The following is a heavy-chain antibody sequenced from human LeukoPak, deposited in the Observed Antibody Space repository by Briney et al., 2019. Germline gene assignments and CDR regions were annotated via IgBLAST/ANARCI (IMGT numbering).Heavy chain of an antibody. J-gene: IGHJ3*01. V-gene: IGHV3-23*01. Sequence: PGGSLRLSCAASGFTFDDYAMSWVRQAPGKGLEWVSTITYNGVNEYYADSVKGRFTISRDNSKDTLYLRMSGLRVEDTAVYYCAKGLRGLRNRIMGDTFDLWGQGTMVAVPS. CDR3: AKGLRGLRNRIMGDTFDL. D-gene: IGHD1-14*01. CDR1: GFTFDDYA. CDR2: ITYNGVNE.